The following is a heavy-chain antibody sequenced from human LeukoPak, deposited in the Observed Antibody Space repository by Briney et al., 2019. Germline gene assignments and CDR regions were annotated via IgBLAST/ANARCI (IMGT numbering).Heavy chain of an antibody. J-gene: IGHJ4*02. CDR2: IYYSGST. CDR3: ARGQYHPPRLSYSSSWSTALDY. V-gene: IGHV4-39*07. CDR1: GGSISSSSYY. D-gene: IGHD6-13*01. Sequence: SETLSLTCTVSGGSISSSSYYWGWFRQPPGKGLEWIGSIYYSGSTYYNPSLKSRVTISVDTSKNQFSLKLSSVTAADTAVYYCARGQYHPPRLSYSSSWSTALDYWGQGTLVTVSS.